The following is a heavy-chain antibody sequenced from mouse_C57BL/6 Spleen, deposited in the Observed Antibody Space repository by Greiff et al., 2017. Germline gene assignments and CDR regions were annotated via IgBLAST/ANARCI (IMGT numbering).Heavy chain of an antibody. D-gene: IGHD1-1*01. CDR1: GYAFTTYL. V-gene: IGHV1-54*01. J-gene: IGHJ1*03. CDR2: INPGSGGT. Sequence: VQLQQSGAELVRPGTSVKVSCTASGYAFTTYLIEWVKQRPGQGLEWIGVINPGSGGTNYNEKFKGKATLTADQSSSTAYMQLSRLKSEDAAVYFCARSDYGSSYVSYWYWDVWGTGTTVTVSS. CDR3: ARSDYGSSYVSYWYWDV.